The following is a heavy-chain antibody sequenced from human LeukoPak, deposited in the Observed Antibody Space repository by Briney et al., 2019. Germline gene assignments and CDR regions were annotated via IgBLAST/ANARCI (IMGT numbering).Heavy chain of an antibody. Sequence: PGRSLRLSCTAFGFTFGDYAMGWVRQAPGKGLEWVGFIRSKAYGGTTEYAASVKGRFTISRDDSKSIAYLQMNSLKTEDTAVYYCTRDPRGSCGPDAFDIWGQGTMVTVSS. V-gene: IGHV3-49*04. J-gene: IGHJ3*02. CDR1: GFTFGDYA. CDR3: TRDPRGSCGPDAFDI. D-gene: IGHD1-26*01. CDR2: IRSKAYGGTT.